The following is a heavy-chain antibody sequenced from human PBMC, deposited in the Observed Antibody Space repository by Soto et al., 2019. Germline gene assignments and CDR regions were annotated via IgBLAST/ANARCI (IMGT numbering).Heavy chain of an antibody. CDR3: AKSRGSGSYFNPSDAFDF. Sequence: EVQLLDSGGGLVQPGGSLRLSCAASGFTFSSYAMSWVRQAPGKGLEWVSSISGNGGGTYYADSVKGRFTISRDNSKNTLSLQMNSLRAEDTAVYYCAKSRGSGSYFNPSDAFDFWGQGTMVTVSS. CDR2: ISGNGGGT. CDR1: GFTFSSYA. D-gene: IGHD3-10*01. J-gene: IGHJ3*01. V-gene: IGHV3-23*01.